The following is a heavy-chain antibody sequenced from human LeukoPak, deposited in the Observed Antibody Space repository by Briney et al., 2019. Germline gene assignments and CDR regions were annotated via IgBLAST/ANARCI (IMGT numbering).Heavy chain of an antibody. CDR1: GGSFSGYY. D-gene: IGHD6-13*01. CDR2: INHSGST. V-gene: IGHV4-34*01. CDR3: ARDSETRPGYSSSWYPTGAFDI. J-gene: IGHJ3*02. Sequence: PSETLSLTCAVYGGSFSGYYWSWIRQPPGKGLEWIGEINHSGSTNYNPSLKSRVTISVDTSKNQFSLKLSSVTAADTAVYYCARDSETRPGYSSSWYPTGAFDIWGQGTMVTVSS.